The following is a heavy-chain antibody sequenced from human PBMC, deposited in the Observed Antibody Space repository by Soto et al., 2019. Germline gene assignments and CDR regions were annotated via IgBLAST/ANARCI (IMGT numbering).Heavy chain of an antibody. V-gene: IGHV3-48*02. CDR1: GFTFSSYS. CDR3: AREGYSSWYYYNRRGLRWFDP. Sequence: GGSLRLSCAASGFTFSSYSMNWVRQAPGKGLEWVSYISSSSSTIYYADSVKGRFTISRDNAKNSLYLQMNSLRDEDTAVYYCAREGYSSWYYYNRRGLRWFDPWGQGTLVTVSS. CDR2: ISSSSSTI. J-gene: IGHJ5*02. D-gene: IGHD6-13*01.